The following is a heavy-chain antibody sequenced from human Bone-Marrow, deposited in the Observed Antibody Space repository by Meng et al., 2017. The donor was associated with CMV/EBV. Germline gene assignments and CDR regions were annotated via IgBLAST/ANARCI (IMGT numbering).Heavy chain of an antibody. J-gene: IGHJ6*02. CDR1: GGSISSGGYY. V-gene: IGHV4-31*03. CDR2: IYYSGST. Sequence: SETLSLTCTVSGGSISSGGYYWSWIRQHPGKGLEWIGYIYYSGSTYYNPSLKSRVTISVDTSKNQFSLKLSSVTAADTAVYYCARDRYYYYGMDVWGQGTTVTVSS. CDR3: ARDRYYYYGMDV.